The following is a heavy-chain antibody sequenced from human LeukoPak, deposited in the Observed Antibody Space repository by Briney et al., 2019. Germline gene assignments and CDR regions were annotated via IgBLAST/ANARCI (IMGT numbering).Heavy chain of an antibody. CDR1: GFTVSSNH. J-gene: IGHJ4*02. CDR2: IYSGGST. D-gene: IGHD5-24*01. CDR3: ARGGDGYNYYFDY. Sequence: GGSLRLSCAASGFTVSSNHMSWVRQAPGKGLEGVSFIYSGGSTYYADSVKGRFTISRDNSKNTLYLQMISLRAEDTAVYYCARGGDGYNYYFDYWGQGTLVSVSS. V-gene: IGHV3-66*01.